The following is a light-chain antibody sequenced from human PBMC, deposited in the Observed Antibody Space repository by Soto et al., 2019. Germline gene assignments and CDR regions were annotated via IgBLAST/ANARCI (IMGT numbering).Light chain of an antibody. J-gene: IGKJ1*01. CDR2: KSS. CDR3: QQFNTPPWT. V-gene: IGKV1-5*03. Sequence: DIQMTQSPSTLSASEGDRVTISCRASQSVSTWLAWYEQKPGRAPKLLIYKSSILESGVPSRFSGRGSGTEFTLPISSLQPDDFSTYYCQQFNTPPWTLGQGPKVEI. CDR1: QSVSTW.